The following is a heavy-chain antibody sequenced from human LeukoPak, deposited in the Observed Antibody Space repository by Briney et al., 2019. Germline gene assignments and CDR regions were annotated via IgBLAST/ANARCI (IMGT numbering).Heavy chain of an antibody. CDR2: FDPEDGET. D-gene: IGHD5-12*01. CDR3: ATDRDSGYDYYFDY. V-gene: IGHV1-24*01. J-gene: IGHJ4*02. Sequence: GASVKVSCKVSGYTFTELSMHWVRQAPGKGLEWMGGFDPEDGETIYAQKFQGRVTMTEDTSTDTAYMELSSLRSEDTAVYYCATDRDSGYDYYFDYWGQGTLVTVSS. CDR1: GYTFTELS.